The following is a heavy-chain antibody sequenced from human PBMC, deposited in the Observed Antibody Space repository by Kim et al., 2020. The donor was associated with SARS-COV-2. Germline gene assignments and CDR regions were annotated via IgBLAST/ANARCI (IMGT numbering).Heavy chain of an antibody. CDR1: GFTFSNYW. V-gene: IGHV3-7*01. CDR2: IKQDGSEK. CDR3: ARLYFDDGSGYCHFVY. J-gene: IGHJ4*01. Sequence: GGSLRLSCSASGFTFSNYWMSWVRQAPGKGLEWVAHIKQDGSEKFYVDSVKGQFTISRDNAKNSLYLQMNSLRAEDTAVYSCARLYFDDGSGYCHFVYWG. D-gene: IGHD3-22*01.